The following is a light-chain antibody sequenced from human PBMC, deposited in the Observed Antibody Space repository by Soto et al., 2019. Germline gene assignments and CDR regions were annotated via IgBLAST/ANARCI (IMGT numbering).Light chain of an antibody. CDR2: DAS. V-gene: IGKV3-20*01. Sequence: EIWLTQSPGTLFLSPGERATLSCRASQSVSSYLAWYQQKPGQAPRLLIYDASNRATGIPDRFSGSGSGIDFTLTISRLEPEDFAVYLCQQYGGSSRTFGLGTKVDIK. CDR3: QQYGGSSRT. CDR1: QSVSSY. J-gene: IGKJ1*01.